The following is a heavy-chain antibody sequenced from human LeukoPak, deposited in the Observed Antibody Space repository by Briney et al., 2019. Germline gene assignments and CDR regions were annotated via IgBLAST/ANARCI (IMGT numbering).Heavy chain of an antibody. CDR3: ARFYCTGDSDSCYAMDV. D-gene: IGHD2-8*02. Sequence: GESLKISFAASRFTVSSNYFIWVRPAPGKGLEWVSVISRGGDTYYAESVKGRFTISRDNSKNTLYLQMNNLRVEDTAVYYCARFYCTGDSDSCYAMDVWGQGTTVTVSS. CDR2: ISRGGDT. CDR1: RFTVSSNY. V-gene: IGHV3-53*01. J-gene: IGHJ6*02.